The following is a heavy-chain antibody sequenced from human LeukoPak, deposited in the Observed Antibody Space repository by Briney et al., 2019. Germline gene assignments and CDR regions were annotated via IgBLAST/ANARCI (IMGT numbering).Heavy chain of an antibody. J-gene: IGHJ4*02. CDR1: GYTFTSYY. CDR3: AREGAGYSSGEYYFDY. V-gene: IGHV1-46*01. Sequence: ASVKVSCKASGYTFTSYYMHWVRQAPGQGLEWMGIINPSGGSTSYAQKFQGRVTMTRDTSTSTVYMELSSLRSEDTAVYYCAREGAGYSSGEYYFDYWGQGTLVTVSS. CDR2: INPSGGST. D-gene: IGHD6-19*01.